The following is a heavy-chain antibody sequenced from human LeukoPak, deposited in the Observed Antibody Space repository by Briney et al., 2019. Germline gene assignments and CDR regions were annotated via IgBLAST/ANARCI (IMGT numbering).Heavy chain of an antibody. Sequence: RPPRVKPTQKLRLTCTFSKFLDSTSRRGVERISQPPRKAREWLALIYWNDDKRYSPSLKSRLTITKDTSKNPVVLTMTNMDPVDTATYYCAHLMVYGICLDCYFDYWGQGTLVTVSS. D-gene: IGHD2-8*01. CDR3: AHLMVYGICLDCYFDY. CDR2: IYWNDDK. J-gene: IGHJ4*02. CDR1: KFLDSTSRRG. V-gene: IGHV2-5*01.